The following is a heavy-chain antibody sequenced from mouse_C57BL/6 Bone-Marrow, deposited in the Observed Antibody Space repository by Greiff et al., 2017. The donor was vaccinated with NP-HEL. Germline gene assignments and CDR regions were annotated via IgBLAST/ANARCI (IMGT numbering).Heavy chain of an antibody. CDR2: ISSGSSTI. CDR1: GFTFSDYG. J-gene: IGHJ4*01. V-gene: IGHV5-17*01. Sequence: EVNVVESGGGLVKPGGSLKLSCAASGFTFSDYGMHWVRQAPEKGLEWVAYISSGSSTIYYADTVKGRFTISRDNAKNTLFLQMTSLRSEDTAMYYCAIKGYYAMDYWGQGTSVTVSS. CDR3: AIKGYYAMDY.